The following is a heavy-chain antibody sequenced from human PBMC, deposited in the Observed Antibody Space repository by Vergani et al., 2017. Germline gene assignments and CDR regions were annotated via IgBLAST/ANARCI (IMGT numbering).Heavy chain of an antibody. Sequence: QLQLQESGPGLVKPSETLSLICTVSGGSINPSSSFWGWIRQSPGKGLEWIGSINYVGRTYYIPSLQSRATVFVDTSKNQFSLKLSSVNATDTAVYYCARGSRAAGYSGPDSWGQGTRVTVSS. D-gene: IGHD6-13*01. V-gene: IGHV4-39*07. CDR3: ARGSRAAGYSGPDS. CDR2: INYVGRT. J-gene: IGHJ4*02. CDR1: GGSINPSSSF.